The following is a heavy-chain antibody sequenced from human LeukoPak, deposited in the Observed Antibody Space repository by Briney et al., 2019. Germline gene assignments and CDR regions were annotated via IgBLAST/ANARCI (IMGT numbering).Heavy chain of an antibody. CDR1: GFTFSSYA. V-gene: IGHV3-64*01. CDR3: ARVLRYCSGGNRYSGGLGYMDV. CDR2: ISSNGGST. Sequence: PGGSLRLSCAASGFTFSSYAMHWVRQAPGKGLEYVSAISSNGGSTYYANSVKGRFTISRDNSKNTLYLQMGSLRAEDMAVYYCARVLRYCSGGNRYSGGLGYMDVWGKGTTVTISS. D-gene: IGHD2-15*01. J-gene: IGHJ6*03.